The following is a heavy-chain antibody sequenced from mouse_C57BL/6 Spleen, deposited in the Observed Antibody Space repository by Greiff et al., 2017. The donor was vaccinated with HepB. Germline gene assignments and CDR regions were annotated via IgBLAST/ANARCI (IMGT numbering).Heavy chain of an antibody. Sequence: EVKLMESGGGLVQSGRSLRLSCATSGFTFSDFYMEWVRQAPGKGLEWIAASRNKANDYTTEYSASVKGRFIVSRDTSQSILYLQMNALRAEDTAIYYCARDGRHYYAMDYWGQGTSVTVSS. CDR3: ARDGRHYYAMDY. J-gene: IGHJ4*01. CDR1: GFTFSDFY. V-gene: IGHV7-1*01. CDR2: SRNKANDYTT.